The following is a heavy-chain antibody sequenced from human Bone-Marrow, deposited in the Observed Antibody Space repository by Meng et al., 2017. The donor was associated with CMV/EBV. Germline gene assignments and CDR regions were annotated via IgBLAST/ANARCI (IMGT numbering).Heavy chain of an antibody. V-gene: IGHV1-69*02. Sequence: SVKVSCKASGGTFSSYTISWVRQAPGQGLEWMGRIIPILGIANYAQKFQGRVTLTADKSPSTAYMELSSLRSEDTAVYYCARGAYLPPGYYYGMDVWGQGTTVTVSS. CDR2: IIPILGIA. CDR1: GGTFSSYT. CDR3: ARGAYLPPGYYYGMDV. J-gene: IGHJ6*02. D-gene: IGHD1-26*01.